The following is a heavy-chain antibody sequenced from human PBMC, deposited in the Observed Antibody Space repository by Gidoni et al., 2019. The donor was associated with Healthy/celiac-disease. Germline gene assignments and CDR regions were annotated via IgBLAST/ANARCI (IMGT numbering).Heavy chain of an antibody. Sequence: EVQLVQSGAEEKKPGESLKISWRGSGYSFTSCWIGWVRQRPGKGLEWMGIISPGDSATRYTPSFQGQVTISADKSISTAYLQWSSLKASDTAMYYCARHGGYSYGYYTYYYYGMDVWGQGTTVTVSS. CDR2: ISPGDSAT. CDR3: ARHGGYSYGYYTYYYYGMDV. J-gene: IGHJ6*02. D-gene: IGHD5-18*01. V-gene: IGHV5-51*01. CDR1: GYSFTSCW.